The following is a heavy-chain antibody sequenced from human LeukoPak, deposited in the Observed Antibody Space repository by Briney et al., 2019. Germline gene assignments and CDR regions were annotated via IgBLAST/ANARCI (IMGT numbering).Heavy chain of an antibody. CDR2: ISGSGDNT. V-gene: IGHV3-23*01. CDR1: GFTFGSYS. CDR3: ATSSPYYYMDV. Sequence: GGSLRLSCAASGFTFGSYSMSWVRQAPGKGLEWVSSISGSGDNTYYADSVKGRFTISRDNSKKTLYLQMNSPRAEDTAIYYCATSSPYYYMDVWGKGTTVTVSS. J-gene: IGHJ6*03.